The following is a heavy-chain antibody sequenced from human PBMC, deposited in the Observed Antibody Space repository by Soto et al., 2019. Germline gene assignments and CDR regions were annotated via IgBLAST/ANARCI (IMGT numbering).Heavy chain of an antibody. D-gene: IGHD3-10*01. CDR3: ARDVFTMVRGVITRWFDP. CDR1: GGSVSSGSYY. CDR2: IYYSGST. V-gene: IGHV4-61*01. Sequence: ASETLSLTCTVSGGSVSSGSYYWSWIRQPPGKGLEWIGYIYYSGSTNYNPSLKSRVTISVDTSKNQFSLKLSSVTAADTAVYYCARDVFTMVRGVITRWFDPWGQGTLVTVSS. J-gene: IGHJ5*02.